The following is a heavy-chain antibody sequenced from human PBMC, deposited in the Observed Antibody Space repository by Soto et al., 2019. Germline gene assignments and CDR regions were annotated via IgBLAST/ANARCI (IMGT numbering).Heavy chain of an antibody. J-gene: IGHJ4*02. CDR2: IYYSGST. Sequence: SETLSLTCTVSGGSISSYYWSWIRQPPGKGLEWIGYIYYSGSTNYNPSLKSRVTITVDTSKNQFSLKLSSVTAADTAVYFCSRGLSYYGSGSYYNVIDYWGQGTLVTVSS. CDR1: GGSISSYY. D-gene: IGHD3-10*01. CDR3: SRGLSYYGSGSYYNVIDY. V-gene: IGHV4-59*01.